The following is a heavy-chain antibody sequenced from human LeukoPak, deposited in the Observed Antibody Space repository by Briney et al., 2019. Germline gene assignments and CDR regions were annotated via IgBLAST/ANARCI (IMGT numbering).Heavy chain of an antibody. Sequence: ASVKVSCKASGYTFTSYFIHWVRQAPGQGLEWMGIISPNGGSTSYAQKFQGRVTMTRDMSTSTVYMELSSLTSEATVVYYCSRTKYCGGDCYRSTYYFGMDVWGQGTTVTVSS. CDR3: SRTKYCGGDCYRSTYYFGMDV. CDR1: GYTFTSYF. V-gene: IGHV1-46*01. J-gene: IGHJ6*02. CDR2: ISPNGGST. D-gene: IGHD2-21*02.